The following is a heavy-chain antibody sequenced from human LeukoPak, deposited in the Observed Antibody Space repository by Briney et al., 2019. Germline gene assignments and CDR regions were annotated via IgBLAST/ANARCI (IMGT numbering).Heavy chain of an antibody. CDR3: ARDQEDSGTDY. D-gene: IGHD3-10*01. CDR1: GGSISGYY. J-gene: IGHJ4*02. Sequence: PSETLSLTCTVSGGSISGYYWSWIRQHPGKGLEWIGYIYYGGSTYYNPSLKSRVTLSLDTSKNQFSLKLSSVTAADTAVYYCARDQEDSGTDYWGQGTLVTVSS. V-gene: IGHV4-31*03. CDR2: IYYGGST.